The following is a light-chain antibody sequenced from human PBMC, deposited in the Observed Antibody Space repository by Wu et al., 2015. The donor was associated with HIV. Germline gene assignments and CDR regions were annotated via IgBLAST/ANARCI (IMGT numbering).Light chain of an antibody. V-gene: IGKV3-20*01. CDR2: EGY. CDR1: QYISDNY. CDR3: QQYRDSPTT. J-gene: IGKJ5*01. Sequence: TQFPPLLSLSVGDTATLSCRASQYISDNYVAWYQQKVGQPPRLLIHEGYMRAAGVPDRFDASGSGTDFTLTIDRLEPEDFAVYFCQQYRDSPTTFGQGTRLENK.